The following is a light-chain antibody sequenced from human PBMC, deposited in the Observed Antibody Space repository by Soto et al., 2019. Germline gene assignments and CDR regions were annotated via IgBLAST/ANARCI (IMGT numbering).Light chain of an antibody. CDR3: CSYAGSCTPFYV. CDR1: SSDVGGYNY. Sequence: QSALTQPRSVSGSPGQSVTISCTGTSSDVGGYNYVSWYQQHPGKAPKLMIYDVSKRPSGVPDRFSGSKSGNTASLTISGLQAEDEADYYCCSYAGSCTPFYVFGTGTKLTVL. J-gene: IGLJ1*01. V-gene: IGLV2-11*01. CDR2: DVS.